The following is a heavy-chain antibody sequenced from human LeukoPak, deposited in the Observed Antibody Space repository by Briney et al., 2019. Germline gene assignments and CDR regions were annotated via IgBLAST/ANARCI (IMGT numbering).Heavy chain of an antibody. Sequence: ASVKVSCKAPGYMFRSYGITWVRQAPGQRLEWMGWVSGYNGDTNYAQRYQGRVTMTTDTSRNTAYMELRSLRSDDTAVYYCARIPCGGDCWGAFDVWGQGTVVIVSS. CDR1: GYMFRSYG. J-gene: IGHJ3*01. D-gene: IGHD2-21*02. V-gene: IGHV1-18*01. CDR3: ARIPCGGDCWGAFDV. CDR2: VSGYNGDT.